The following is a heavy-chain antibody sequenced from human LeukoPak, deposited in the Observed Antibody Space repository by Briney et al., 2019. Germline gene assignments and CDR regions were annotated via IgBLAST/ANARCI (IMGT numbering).Heavy chain of an antibody. CDR2: ISGSGGST. CDR3: AKVGKQQLLRGMDV. J-gene: IGHJ6*02. CDR1: GFTFSSYG. D-gene: IGHD6-13*01. Sequence: HPGGSLRLSCAASGFTFSSYGMSWVRQAPGKGLEWVSAISGSGGSTYYADSVKGRFTISRDNSKNTLYLQMNSLRAEDTAVYYCAKVGKQQLLRGMDVWGQGTTVTVSS. V-gene: IGHV3-23*01.